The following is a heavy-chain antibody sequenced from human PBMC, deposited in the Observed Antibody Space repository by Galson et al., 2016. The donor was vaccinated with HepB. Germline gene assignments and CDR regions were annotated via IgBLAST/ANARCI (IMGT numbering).Heavy chain of an antibody. J-gene: IGHJ3*02. Sequence: SLRLSCAPSGFTVSRNYMSWVRQAPGKGLEWVSVIYRSGNTYYADSVKGRFTISRDDSKNTLYLQMNSLRAEDTAVYYCASYSQRGTYTFDNWGQGTLVTVSS. D-gene: IGHD6-25*01. V-gene: IGHV3-53*01. CDR2: IYRSGNT. CDR3: ASYSQRGTYTFDN. CDR1: GFTVSRNY.